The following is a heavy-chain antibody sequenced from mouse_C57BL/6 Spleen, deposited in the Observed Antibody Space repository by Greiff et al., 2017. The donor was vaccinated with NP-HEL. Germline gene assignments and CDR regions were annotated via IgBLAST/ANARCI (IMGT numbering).Heavy chain of an antibody. V-gene: IGHV1-64*01. J-gene: IGHJ4*01. CDR1: GYTFTSYW. D-gene: IGHD2-1*01. CDR2: IHPDSGST. Sequence: VQLQQPGAELVKPGASVKLSCKASGYTFTSYWMHWVKQRPGQGLEWIGMIHPDSGSTNYNEKFKSKATLTVDKSSSTAYMQLSSLTSEDSAVYYCASRGNYDAMDYWGQGTSVTVSS. CDR3: ASRGNYDAMDY.